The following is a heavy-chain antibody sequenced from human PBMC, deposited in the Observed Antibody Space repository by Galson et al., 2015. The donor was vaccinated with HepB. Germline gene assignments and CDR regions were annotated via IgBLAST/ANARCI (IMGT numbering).Heavy chain of an antibody. CDR2: INPNSGGT. J-gene: IGHJ5*02. V-gene: IGHV1-2*02. Sequence: SVKVSCKASGYTFTGYYMHWVRQAPGQGLEWMGWINPNSGGTNYAQKFQGRVTMTRDTSISTAYMELSRLRSDDTAVYYCARDSSGWYSRGWFDPWAREPWSPSPQ. CDR1: GYTFTGYY. CDR3: ARDSSGWYSRGWFDP. D-gene: IGHD6-19*01.